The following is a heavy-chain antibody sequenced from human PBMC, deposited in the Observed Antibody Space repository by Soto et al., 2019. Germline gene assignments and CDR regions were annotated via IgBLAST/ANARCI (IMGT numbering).Heavy chain of an antibody. Sequence: QVQLVQSGAEVKKLGASVKVSCKASGYTFTSYDINWVRQATGQGLEWMGWMNPNSGNTGYAQKFQGGVTMTRNTSISTAYMELSSLRSEDTAVYYCARERYSGYVCGYWGQGTLVTVSS. CDR3: ARERYSGYVCGY. J-gene: IGHJ4*02. CDR1: GYTFTSYD. CDR2: MNPNSGNT. D-gene: IGHD5-12*01. V-gene: IGHV1-8*01.